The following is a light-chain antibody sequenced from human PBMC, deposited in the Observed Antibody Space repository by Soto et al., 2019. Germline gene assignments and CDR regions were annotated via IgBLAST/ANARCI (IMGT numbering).Light chain of an antibody. V-gene: IGLV1-40*01. CDR1: SSNIGAGSD. Sequence: QSVLTQPPSVSGAPGQRVTISCTGSSSNIGAGSDVHWYQQLPGTAPKLLILGTSNRPSGVPDRFSGSKSGTSASLAITGLQAEDEADYYCQSYDNSLIGSVFGGGTKVTVL. J-gene: IGLJ3*02. CDR2: GTS. CDR3: QSYDNSLIGSV.